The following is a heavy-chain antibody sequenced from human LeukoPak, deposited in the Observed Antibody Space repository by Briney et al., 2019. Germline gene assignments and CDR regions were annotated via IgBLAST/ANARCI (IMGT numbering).Heavy chain of an antibody. CDR3: AKESSVLLWFGEQIGGYFDL. V-gene: IGHV3-23*01. D-gene: IGHD3-10*01. Sequence: GGSLRLSCAASGFTFSSYAMIWVRQAPGKGLEEVSAISCSGGSTYYAASVKGRFTISRDNSKNTLYLQMTSLRAEDTAVYYCAKESSVLLWFGEQIGGYFDLWGRGTLVTVSS. CDR2: ISCSGGST. CDR1: GFTFSSYA. J-gene: IGHJ2*01.